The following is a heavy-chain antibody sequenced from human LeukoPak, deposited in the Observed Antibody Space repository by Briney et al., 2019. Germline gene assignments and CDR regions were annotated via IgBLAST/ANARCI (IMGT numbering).Heavy chain of an antibody. Sequence: PGGSLRLSCAASGFTFSSYAMHWVRQAPGKGLEWVAVISYDGSNKYYADSVKGRFTISRDNSKNTLYLQMNSLRAEDTAVYYCARIYSGSYYLTNPAAVRHTKPFDYWGQGTLVTVSP. CDR3: ARIYSGSYYLTNPAAVRHTKPFDY. CDR1: GFTFSSYA. J-gene: IGHJ4*02. V-gene: IGHV3-30*04. D-gene: IGHD1-26*01. CDR2: ISYDGSNK.